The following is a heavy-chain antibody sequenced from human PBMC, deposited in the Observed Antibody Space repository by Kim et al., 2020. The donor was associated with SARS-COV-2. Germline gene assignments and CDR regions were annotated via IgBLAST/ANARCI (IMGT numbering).Heavy chain of an antibody. CDR2: IYYSGST. J-gene: IGHJ2*01. CDR3: AREYITMVRGASGHWYFDL. Sequence: SETLSLTCTVSGGSISSGGYYWSWIRQHPGKGLEWIGYIYYSGSTYYNPSLKSRVTISVDTSKNQFSLKLSSVTAADTAVYYCAREYITMVRGASGHWYFDLWGRGTLVTVSS. D-gene: IGHD3-10*01. CDR1: GGSISSGGYY. V-gene: IGHV4-31*03.